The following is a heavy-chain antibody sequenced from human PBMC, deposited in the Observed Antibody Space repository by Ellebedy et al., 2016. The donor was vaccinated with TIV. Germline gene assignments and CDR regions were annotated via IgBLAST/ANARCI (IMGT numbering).Heavy chain of an antibody. Sequence: PGGSLTLSCAASGFTVSNNFMTWVLQAPGKGQEWVSLFYSVGSTLYADSVKGRFTISRDNSRNTLYLQMNNLRVDDTAVYYCARKTDTTRSGDFWGQGTLVTVS. V-gene: IGHV3-53*01. CDR1: GFTVSNNF. D-gene: IGHD5-18*01. CDR2: FYSVGST. J-gene: IGHJ4*02. CDR3: ARKTDTTRSGDF.